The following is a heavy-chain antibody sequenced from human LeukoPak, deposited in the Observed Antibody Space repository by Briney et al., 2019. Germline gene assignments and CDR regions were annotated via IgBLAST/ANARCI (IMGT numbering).Heavy chain of an antibody. D-gene: IGHD3-9*01. CDR3: ARVVDDILTGYTHLDY. Sequence: PSETLSLTCTVSGGSIRSDHWSWIRQPPGKEPEFIGYVYYSGGTNYNPSLKSRVTISVDTSKTQFSLTLRSVTAADTAVYYCARVVDDILTGYTHLDYWGQGTLVTVSS. CDR1: GGSIRSDH. J-gene: IGHJ4*02. CDR2: VYYSGGT. V-gene: IGHV4-59*01.